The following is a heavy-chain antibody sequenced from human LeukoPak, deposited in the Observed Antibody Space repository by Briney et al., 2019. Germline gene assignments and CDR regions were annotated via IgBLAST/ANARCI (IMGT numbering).Heavy chain of an antibody. CDR1: GGTFSSYA. CDR3: ARGGDYYGSGDAFDI. J-gene: IGHJ3*02. CDR2: IIPILGIA. Sequence: SVNVSCKASGGTFSSYAISGVGQAPGQGLEGMGRIIPILGIANYAQKFQGRVTITADKSTSTAYMELSSLRSEDTAVYYCARGGDYYGSGDAFDIWGQGTMVTVSS. D-gene: IGHD3-10*01. V-gene: IGHV1-69*04.